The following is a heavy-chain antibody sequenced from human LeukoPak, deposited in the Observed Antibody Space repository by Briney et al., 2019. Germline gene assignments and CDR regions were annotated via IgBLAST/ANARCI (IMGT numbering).Heavy chain of an antibody. Sequence: GASVKVSCKASGGTFSSYAISWVRQAPGQGLEWMGRIIPILGIANYAQKFQGRVTITADKSTSTAYLELSSLRSEDTAVYYCARDWAGYSSGWYVGYFDYWGQGTLVTVSS. D-gene: IGHD6-19*01. CDR1: GGTFSSYA. CDR3: ARDWAGYSSGWYVGYFDY. J-gene: IGHJ4*02. V-gene: IGHV1-69*04. CDR2: IIPILGIA.